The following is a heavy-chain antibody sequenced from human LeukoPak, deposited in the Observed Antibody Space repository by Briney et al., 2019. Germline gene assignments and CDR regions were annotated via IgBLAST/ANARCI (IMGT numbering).Heavy chain of an antibody. CDR3: ARGGSSSYAFDI. CDR1: GFTFSSYS. D-gene: IGHD6-6*01. Sequence: GGSLRLSCAASGFTFSSYSMNWVRQAPGKGLEWVSSISSSSSYIYYADSVKGRFTISRDNAKNSLYLQMNSLRAEDTAVYYCARGGSSSYAFDIWGQGTMVTVSS. CDR2: ISSSSSYI. V-gene: IGHV3-21*01. J-gene: IGHJ3*02.